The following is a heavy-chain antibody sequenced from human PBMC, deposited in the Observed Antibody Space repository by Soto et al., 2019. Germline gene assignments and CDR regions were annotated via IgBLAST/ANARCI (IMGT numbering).Heavy chain of an antibody. D-gene: IGHD4-4*01. V-gene: IGHV1-2*02. Sequence: ASVKVSCKASGYSFTGYYMHGVRQAPGQGLEWMGWINPNSGGTNYAQKFQGRVTMTRDTSISTAYMELSSLRSDDTAVYYCAVVYGNDGFDIWGQGTMVTVSS. J-gene: IGHJ3*02. CDR1: GYSFTGYY. CDR3: AVVYGNDGFDI. CDR2: INPNSGGT.